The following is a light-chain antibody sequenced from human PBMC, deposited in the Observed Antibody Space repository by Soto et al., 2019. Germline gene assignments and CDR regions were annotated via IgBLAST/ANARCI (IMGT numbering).Light chain of an antibody. V-gene: IGKV2-28*01. CDR1: QSLLHSNGYNY. CDR3: MQPLQTPWT. CDR2: LGS. J-gene: IGKJ1*01. Sequence: DIVMTQSPLSLPVTPGEPASISCRSSQSLLHSNGYNYLDWYLQKPGQSPQLLIYLGSNRASGVPDRFSGSGSGTDFTLKISRVEAEDVGVYYCMQPLQTPWTFGPGTKVEIK.